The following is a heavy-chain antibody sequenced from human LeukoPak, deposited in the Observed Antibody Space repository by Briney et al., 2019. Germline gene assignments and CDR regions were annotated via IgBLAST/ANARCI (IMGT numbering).Heavy chain of an antibody. D-gene: IGHD2-2*02. J-gene: IGHJ4*02. CDR3: ARHRRYCSSTTCYISYGDY. V-gene: IGHV4-39*01. CDR1: GGSISGTNW. Sequence: PSETLSLTCGVSGGSISGTNWWSWVRQPPGKGLEWIGIIFYSGSTYYNPSLKSRVTMSVDTSKNQFSLKLSSVTAADTAVYYCARHRRYCSSTTCYISYGDYWGQGTLVTVSS. CDR2: IFYSGST.